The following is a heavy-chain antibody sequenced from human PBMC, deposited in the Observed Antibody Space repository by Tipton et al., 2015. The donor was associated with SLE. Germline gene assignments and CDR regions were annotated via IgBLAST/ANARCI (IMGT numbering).Heavy chain of an antibody. CDR1: GGSISSSSYY. J-gene: IGHJ3*02. D-gene: IGHD7-27*01. V-gene: IGHV4-39*07. CDR3: ARGVPGDPAFDI. Sequence: LRLSCTVSGGSISSSSYYWGWIRQPPGKGLEWIGSIYYSGSTYYNPSLKSRVTISVDTSKNQFSLKLSSVTAADTAVYYCARGVPGDPAFDIWGQGTMVTVSS. CDR2: IYYSGST.